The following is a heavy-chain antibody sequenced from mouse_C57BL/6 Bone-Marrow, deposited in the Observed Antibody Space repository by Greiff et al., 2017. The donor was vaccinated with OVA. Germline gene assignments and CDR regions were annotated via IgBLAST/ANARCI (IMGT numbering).Heavy chain of an antibody. Sequence: VKLMESGAELARPGASVKLSCKASGYTFTSYGISWVQQRTGQGLEWIGEIYPRSGNTYYNEKFKGKATLTADKSSSTAYMELRSLTSEDSAVYFCARDRYYDCGSPFAYWGQGTLVTVSA. CDR1: GYTFTSYG. J-gene: IGHJ3*01. CDR2: IYPRSGNT. CDR3: ARDRYYDCGSPFAY. D-gene: IGHD1-1*01. V-gene: IGHV1-81*01.